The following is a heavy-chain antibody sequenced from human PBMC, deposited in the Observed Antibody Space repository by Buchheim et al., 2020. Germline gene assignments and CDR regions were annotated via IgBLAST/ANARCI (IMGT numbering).Heavy chain of an antibody. Sequence: EVQLVESGGGLVQPGGSLRLSCAASGFTFSNYWMHWVRQAPGRGLVWVSRINSDGSRTTYADSVKGRFTISRDNAKNTLYLQMNSLRAEDTAVYYCVRESCGSDWYFDLGGRGTL. D-gene: IGHD5-12*01. CDR1: GFTFSNYW. CDR2: INSDGSRT. J-gene: IGHJ2*01. CDR3: VRESCGSDWYFDL. V-gene: IGHV3-74*01.